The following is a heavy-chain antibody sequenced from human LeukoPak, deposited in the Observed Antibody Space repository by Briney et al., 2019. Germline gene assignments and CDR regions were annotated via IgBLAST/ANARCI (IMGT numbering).Heavy chain of an antibody. Sequence: SQTLSLTCAISGDSVSSNSAAWNWIRQSPSRGLEWLGRTYYRSKWYNDYAVSVKSRITINPDTSKNQFSQHLNSVTPEDTAVYYCAKDRGGSRLQKYYFDYWGXGTLVTVSS. CDR3: AKDRGGSRLQKYYFDY. V-gene: IGHV6-1*01. CDR1: GDSVSSNSAA. D-gene: IGHD3-16*01. CDR2: TYYRSKWYN. J-gene: IGHJ4*01.